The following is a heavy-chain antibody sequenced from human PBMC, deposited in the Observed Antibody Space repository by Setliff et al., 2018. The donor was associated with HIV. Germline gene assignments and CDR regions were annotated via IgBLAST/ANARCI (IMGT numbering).Heavy chain of an antibody. D-gene: IGHD3-10*01. CDR3: ARHRNLDRRGEAFDI. V-gene: IGHV4-61*02. Sequence: SETLSLTCSVSGDSLSSGTYYWSWIRQPAGKGLEWIGRIYTSGSANYNPSLKSRVTISVDTSKNQFSLKLSSVTAADTAVYYCARHRNLDRRGEAFDIWGQGTMVTVSS. CDR1: GDSLSSGTYY. J-gene: IGHJ3*02. CDR2: IYTSGSA.